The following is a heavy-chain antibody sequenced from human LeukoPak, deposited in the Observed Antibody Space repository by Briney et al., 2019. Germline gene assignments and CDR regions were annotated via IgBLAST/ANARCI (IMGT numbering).Heavy chain of an antibody. J-gene: IGHJ5*02. CDR1: GGSISSGDYY. Sequence: SETLSLTCTVSGGSISSGDYYWSWIRQPPGKGLEWIGYIYYSGSTYYNPSLKSRVTISVDTSKNQFSLKLSSVTAADTAVYYCARVTHCSGGSCYSETNWFDPWGQGTLVTVSS. CDR2: IYYSGST. D-gene: IGHD2-15*01. V-gene: IGHV4-30-4*01. CDR3: ARVTHCSGGSCYSETNWFDP.